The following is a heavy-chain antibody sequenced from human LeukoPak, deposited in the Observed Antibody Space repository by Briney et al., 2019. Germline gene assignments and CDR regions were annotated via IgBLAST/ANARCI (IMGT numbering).Heavy chain of an antibody. Sequence: ASVKVSCKASGYTFTSYGISWVRQAPGQGLEWMGWISTYNGDTNYAQKLQGRVTMTTDTSTSTAYMELRSLRSDDTAVYYCAREGLGEVTLDCWGQGTLVTVSS. V-gene: IGHV1-18*01. CDR2: ISTYNGDT. CDR1: GYTFTSYG. J-gene: IGHJ4*02. CDR3: AREGLGEVTLDC. D-gene: IGHD3-16*01.